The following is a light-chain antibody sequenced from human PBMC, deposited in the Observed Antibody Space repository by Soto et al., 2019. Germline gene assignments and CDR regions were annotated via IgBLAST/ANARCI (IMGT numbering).Light chain of an antibody. CDR1: SSDVGGYNY. V-gene: IGLV2-14*01. CDR3: SSYTSSSTYV. CDR2: DVS. J-gene: IGLJ1*01. Sequence: QSALTQPAYVSGSPGQSITISCTGTSSDVGGYNYVSWYQQHPGKAPKLMIYDVSNRPSGVSNRFSGYKSGNAASLTISGLQAEDEADYYCSSYTSSSTYVFGTGTKLTVL.